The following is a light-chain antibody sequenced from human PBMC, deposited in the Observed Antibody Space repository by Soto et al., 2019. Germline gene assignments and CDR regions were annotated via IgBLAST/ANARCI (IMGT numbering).Light chain of an antibody. CDR1: QGIRND. Sequence: AIQMTQSPSSLSASVGDRVTITCRASQGIRNDLGWFQQKPGKAPKPLISAASSLRSGVPSRFSGSRSGTNFPLTISSLQPEDFATYYCLQDYNYPLTFGGGTKVEIK. CDR2: AAS. CDR3: LQDYNYPLT. J-gene: IGKJ4*01. V-gene: IGKV1-6*01.